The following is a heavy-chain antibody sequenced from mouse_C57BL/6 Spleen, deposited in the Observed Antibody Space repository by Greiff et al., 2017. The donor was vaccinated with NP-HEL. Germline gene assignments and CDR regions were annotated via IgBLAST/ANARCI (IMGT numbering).Heavy chain of an antibody. J-gene: IGHJ2*01. CDR1: GYTFTSSW. Sequence: QVQLQQPGAELVKPGASVKLSCTASGYTFTSSWMHWVTQRPGQGLAWIGMIHPNSGSTNYNEKFKSKATLTVDKSSSTAYMQLSSLTSEDSAVYYCARGPLYGSSYYFDYWGQGTTLTVSS. CDR3: ARGPLYGSSYYFDY. D-gene: IGHD1-1*01. V-gene: IGHV1-64*01. CDR2: IHPNSGST.